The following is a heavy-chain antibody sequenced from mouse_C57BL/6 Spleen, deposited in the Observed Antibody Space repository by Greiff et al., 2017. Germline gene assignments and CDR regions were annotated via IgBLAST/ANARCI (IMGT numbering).Heavy chain of an antibody. Sequence: VKVEESGPGLVQPSQSLSITCTVSGFSFTSYGVHWVRQSPGKGLEWLGVIWSGGSTDYNAAFISRLSISKDNSKSQVFFKMNSLQADDTAIYYCARMGNYGYYAMDYWGQGTSVTVSS. CDR3: ARMGNYGYYAMDY. J-gene: IGHJ4*01. CDR1: GFSFTSYG. D-gene: IGHD2-1*01. V-gene: IGHV2-2*01. CDR2: IWSGGST.